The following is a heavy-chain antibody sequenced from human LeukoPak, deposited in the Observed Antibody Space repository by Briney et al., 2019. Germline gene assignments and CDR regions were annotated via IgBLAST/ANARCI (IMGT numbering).Heavy chain of an antibody. V-gene: IGHV3-48*01. Sequence: PGGSLRLSYAASGFTFSNYNMNWVRQAPGKGLEWVAYISGSSTIIYYADSVRGRFTVSRDNAKSSLYLQMNSLRAEDTALYYRARDFLEDTQWGQGTLVTVSS. CDR3: ARDFLEDTQ. CDR2: ISGSSTII. D-gene: IGHD2-2*02. CDR1: GFTFSNYN. J-gene: IGHJ4*02.